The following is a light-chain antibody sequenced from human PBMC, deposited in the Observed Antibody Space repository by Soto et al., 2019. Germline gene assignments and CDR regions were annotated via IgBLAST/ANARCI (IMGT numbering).Light chain of an antibody. Sequence: EIVLTQSPGTLSLSPGERAILSCRASQSVSSSYLAWYQQKPGQAPRLLIFDASSRATGIPDRFSGSGSGTDFTLSISRLEPEDFAVYYCQQYGTSPRTFGQGTKVDI. J-gene: IGKJ1*01. CDR1: QSVSSSY. CDR3: QQYGTSPRT. CDR2: DAS. V-gene: IGKV3-20*01.